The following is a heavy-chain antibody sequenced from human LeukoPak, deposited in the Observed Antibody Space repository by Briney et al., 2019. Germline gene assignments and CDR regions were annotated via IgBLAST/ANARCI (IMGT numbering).Heavy chain of an antibody. CDR2: ISGSGGST. CDR1: GFTFSSYA. CDR3: AKSPIGIWFGSYYFGY. D-gene: IGHD3-10*01. J-gene: IGHJ4*02. Sequence: GGSLRLSCAASGFTFSSYAMSWVRQAPGKGLEWASAISGSGGSTYYADSVKGRFTISRDNSKNTLYLQMNSRRAEDTAVYYCAKSPIGIWFGSYYFGYWGQGTLVTVSS. V-gene: IGHV3-23*01.